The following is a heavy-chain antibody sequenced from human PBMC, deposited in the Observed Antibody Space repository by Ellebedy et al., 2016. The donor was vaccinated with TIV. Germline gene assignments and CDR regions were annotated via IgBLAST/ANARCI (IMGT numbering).Heavy chain of an antibody. V-gene: IGHV1-18*04. J-gene: IGHJ4*02. CDR2: ISAYNGNT. CDR3: ARGSFYDWRVAGY. CDR1: GYTFTSYG. D-gene: IGHD3-3*01. Sequence: ASVKVSCKASGYTFTSYGISWVRQAPGQGLEWMGWISAYNGNTNYAQKLQGRVTMTRDTSISTAYMELSRLRSDDTAVYYCARGSFYDWRVAGYWGQGTLVTVSS.